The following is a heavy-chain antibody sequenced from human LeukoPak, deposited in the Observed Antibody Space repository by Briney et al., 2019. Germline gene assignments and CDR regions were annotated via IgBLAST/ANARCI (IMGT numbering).Heavy chain of an antibody. CDR3: TTLHFWSGYYTFYNWFDP. CDR2: IKSKTDGGTT. CDR1: GFTFSNAW. D-gene: IGHD3-3*02. V-gene: IGHV3-15*01. Sequence: PGGSLRLSCAASGFTFSNAWMSWVRQAPGKGLEWVGRIKSKTDGGTTGYAAPVKGRFTISRDDSKNTLYLQMNSLKTEDTAVYYCTTLHFWSGYYTFYNWFDPWGQGTLVTVSS. J-gene: IGHJ5*02.